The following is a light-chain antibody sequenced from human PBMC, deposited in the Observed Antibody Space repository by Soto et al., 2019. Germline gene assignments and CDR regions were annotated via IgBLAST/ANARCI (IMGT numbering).Light chain of an antibody. J-gene: IGKJ5*01. CDR2: DAS. Sequence: IVLTQSRDALSLSPGERATLSCRASQSVTSYLAWYQQRPGQAPRLLINDASRRATGIPDRFSGSGSGADFTLTISSLEPEDFAVYYCQQRSSWPITFGQGTRLEIK. CDR1: QSVTSY. V-gene: IGKV3-11*01. CDR3: QQRSSWPIT.